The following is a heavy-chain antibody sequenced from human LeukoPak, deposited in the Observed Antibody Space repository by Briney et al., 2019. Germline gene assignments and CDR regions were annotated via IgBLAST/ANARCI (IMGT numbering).Heavy chain of an antibody. CDR2: LHSGGST. D-gene: IGHD1-26*01. CDR1: GFIVSSNY. Sequence: GGSLRLSCAASGFIVSSNYMSWVRQAPGKGLERVSVLHSGGSTYYADSVKGRFTISRDNSKNTVYLQMNRLRAEDTAVYYCAREASGSYFHHWGQGTLVTVSS. J-gene: IGHJ1*01. CDR3: AREASGSYFHH. V-gene: IGHV3-53*01.